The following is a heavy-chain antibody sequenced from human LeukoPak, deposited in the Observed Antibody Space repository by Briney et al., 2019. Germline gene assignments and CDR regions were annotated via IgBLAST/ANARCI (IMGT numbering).Heavy chain of an antibody. Sequence: GGSLRLSCAASGFTFSSYAMSWVRQAPGKGLEWFSAISDSGGSTYYADSVKGRFTISRDNSKNTLYLQMNSLRAEDTAVYYCAKGTPRWGDYYGMDVWGQGTTVTVSS. J-gene: IGHJ6*02. CDR2: ISDSGGST. CDR3: AKGTPRWGDYYGMDV. V-gene: IGHV3-23*01. CDR1: GFTFSSYA. D-gene: IGHD3-10*01.